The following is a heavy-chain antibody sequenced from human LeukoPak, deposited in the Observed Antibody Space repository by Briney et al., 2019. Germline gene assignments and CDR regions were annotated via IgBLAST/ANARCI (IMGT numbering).Heavy chain of an antibody. CDR2: IHTSGST. V-gene: IGHV4-61*02. D-gene: IGHD3-10*01. CDR1: SDSISSGSYY. J-gene: IGHJ5*02. Sequence: SETLSLTCTVSSDSISSGSYYWSWIRQPAGKELEWIGRIHTSGSTDYNPSLRSRVTISLDTSKNHFSRQLSSVTAADTAVYYCARGVSQVRGMWFDPWGQGTLVTVSS. CDR3: ARGVSQVRGMWFDP.